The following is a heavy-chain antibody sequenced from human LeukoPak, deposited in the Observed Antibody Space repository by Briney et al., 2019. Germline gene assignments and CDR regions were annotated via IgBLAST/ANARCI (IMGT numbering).Heavy chain of an antibody. CDR1: GYTFTGYY. CDR3: AKNSLTGKLGAFDI. J-gene: IGHJ3*02. V-gene: IGHV1-2*02. Sequence: ASVKVSCKASGYTFTGYYMHWVRQAPGQGLEWMGWINPNSGGTNYAQKFQGRVTMTRDTSISTAYMELSRLRSDDTAVYYCAKNSLTGKLGAFDIWGQGTMVTVSS. CDR2: INPNSGGT. D-gene: IGHD4-23*01.